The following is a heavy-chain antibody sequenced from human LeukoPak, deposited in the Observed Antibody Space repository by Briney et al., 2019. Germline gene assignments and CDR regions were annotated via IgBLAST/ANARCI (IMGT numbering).Heavy chain of an antibody. CDR3: AKQSFQLPRNHFDY. V-gene: IGHV3-30*02. Sequence: PGGSLRLSCAASGFTFSSYGMHWVRQAPGKGLEWVAFIRYDGSNKYYADSVKGRFTISRDNSKNTLYLQMNSLRAEDTAVYYCAKQSFQLPRNHFDYWGQGTLVTVSS. CDR2: IRYDGSNK. CDR1: GFTFSSYG. D-gene: IGHD2-2*01. J-gene: IGHJ4*02.